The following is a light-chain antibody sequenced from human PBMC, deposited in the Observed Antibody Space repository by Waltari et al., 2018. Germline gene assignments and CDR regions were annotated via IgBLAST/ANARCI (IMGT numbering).Light chain of an antibody. J-gene: IGKJ1*01. CDR2: KVS. CDR3: MQGTHWPRT. CDR1: QSLVFDDGNTY. Sequence: DVVMTQSPLSLPVTLGQPASISCTSSQSLVFDDGNTYLNWFQQRPGQSPRRLIYKVSVRDSGAPDRVSGSGSGTDFTLQISRVEAEDVGVYYCMQGTHWPRTLGQGTKVEIK. V-gene: IGKV2-30*01.